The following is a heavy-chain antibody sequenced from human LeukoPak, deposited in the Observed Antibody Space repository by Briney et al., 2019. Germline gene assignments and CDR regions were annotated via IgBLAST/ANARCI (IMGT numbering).Heavy chain of an antibody. CDR1: GYTFTSYG. CDR3: ARDSGLSGGSWPLDY. CDR2: ISAYNGNA. Sequence: ASVKVSCKASGYTFTSYGISWVRQAPGQGLEWMGWISAYNGNANYAQKLQGRVTMTTDTSTSTAYMELRSLRSDDTAVYYCARDSGLSGGSWPLDYWGPGTLVTVSS. D-gene: IGHD2-15*01. J-gene: IGHJ4*02. V-gene: IGHV1-18*01.